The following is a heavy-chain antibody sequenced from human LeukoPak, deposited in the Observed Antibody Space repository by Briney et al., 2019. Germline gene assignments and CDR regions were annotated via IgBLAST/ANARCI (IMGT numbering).Heavy chain of an antibody. J-gene: IGHJ4*02. D-gene: IGHD3-9*01. Sequence: PSETLSLTCTVSGGSISSYYWSWIRRPPGKGLEWIGYIYDSGSTNYNPSLKSRVTISVDTSKHQFSLKLSSVTAADTAVYYCARGISRYDILTGFSHYFDCWGQGTLVTVSS. V-gene: IGHV4-59*01. CDR2: IYDSGST. CDR3: ARGISRYDILTGFSHYFDC. CDR1: GGSISSYY.